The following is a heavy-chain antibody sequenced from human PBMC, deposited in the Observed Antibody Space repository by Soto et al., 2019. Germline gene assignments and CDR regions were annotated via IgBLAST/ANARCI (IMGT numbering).Heavy chain of an antibody. CDR1: GYTFTSYY. J-gene: IGHJ6*02. Sequence: KVSCKASGYTFTSYYMHWVRQAPGQGLEWMGIINPSGGSTSYAQKFQGRVTMTRDTSTSTVYMELSRLRSEDTAVYYCARERGYSYGAYYYYGMDVWGQGTTVNVSS. D-gene: IGHD5-18*01. V-gene: IGHV1-46*01. CDR2: INPSGGST. CDR3: ARERGYSYGAYYYYGMDV.